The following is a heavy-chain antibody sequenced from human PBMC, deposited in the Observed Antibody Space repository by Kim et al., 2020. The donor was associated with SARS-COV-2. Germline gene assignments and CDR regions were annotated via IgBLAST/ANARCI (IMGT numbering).Heavy chain of an antibody. Sequence: SETLSLTCTVSGGSISSYYWSWIRQPPGKGLEWIGYIYYSGSTNYNPSLKSRVTISVDTSKNQFSLKLSSVTAADTAVYYCVREGGAAAGLDYWGQGTLVTVSS. CDR1: GGSISSYY. CDR3: VREGGAAAGLDY. V-gene: IGHV4-59*13. D-gene: IGHD6-13*01. CDR2: IYYSGST. J-gene: IGHJ4*02.